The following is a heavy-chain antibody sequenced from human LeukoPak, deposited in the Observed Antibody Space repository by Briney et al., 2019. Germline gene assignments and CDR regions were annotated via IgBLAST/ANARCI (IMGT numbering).Heavy chain of an antibody. Sequence: SGPTLVKPTQTLTLTCTFSGFSLSTSGMCVSWIRQPPGKGLEWIGYTYYSGSTYYNPSLKSRVTISVDTSKNQFSLKLSSVTAADTAVYYCANGGYYDRWFDPWGQGTLVTVSS. CDR2: TYYSGST. V-gene: IGHV4-30-4*08. D-gene: IGHD3-22*01. CDR3: ANGGYYDRWFDP. CDR1: GFSLSTSGMC. J-gene: IGHJ5*02.